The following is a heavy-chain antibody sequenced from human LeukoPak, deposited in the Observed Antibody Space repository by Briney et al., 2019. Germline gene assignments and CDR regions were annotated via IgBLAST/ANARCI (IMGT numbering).Heavy chain of an antibody. CDR2: VDPEDGET. V-gene: IGHV1-69-2*01. Sequence: ASVKVSCKVSGYTFTDYYMHWVQQAPGKGLEWMGLVDPEDGETIYAEKFQGRVTITADTSTDTAYMELSSLRSEDRAVYFCSTARYVSSGSYYGWFDPWGQGTLVTVSS. D-gene: IGHD3-22*01. CDR1: GYTFTDYY. J-gene: IGHJ5*02. CDR3: STARYVSSGSYYGWFDP.